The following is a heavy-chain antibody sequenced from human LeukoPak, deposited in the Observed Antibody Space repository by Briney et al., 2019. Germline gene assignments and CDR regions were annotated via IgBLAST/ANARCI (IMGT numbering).Heavy chain of an antibody. CDR3: ATSGEDYAFDI. D-gene: IGHD3-16*01. V-gene: IGHV4-39*01. J-gene: IGHJ3*02. CDR1: GGSISSSSYY. CDR2: IYYSGST. Sequence: SETLSLTCTVSGGSISSSSYYWGWIRQPPGKGLEWIVSIYYSGSTYYNPSHKSRVTISVDTSKNQFSLKLSSVTAADTAVYYCATSGEDYAFDIWGQGTMVTVSS.